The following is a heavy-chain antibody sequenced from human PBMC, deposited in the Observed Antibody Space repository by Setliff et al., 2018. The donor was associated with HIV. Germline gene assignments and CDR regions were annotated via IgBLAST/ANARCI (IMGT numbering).Heavy chain of an antibody. V-gene: IGHV4-61*02. CDR2: IYISGST. D-gene: IGHD1-26*01. CDR1: GDSISSGSYY. Sequence: SETLSLTCTVSGDSISSGSYYWSWFRQPAGKELEWIGLIYISGSTIYNPSLKSRVTITINTSKRQFSLNLSSVTAADSAMYYCARESGIVGAQGFDHWSQGTLVTVSS. CDR3: ARESGIVGAQGFDH. J-gene: IGHJ4*02.